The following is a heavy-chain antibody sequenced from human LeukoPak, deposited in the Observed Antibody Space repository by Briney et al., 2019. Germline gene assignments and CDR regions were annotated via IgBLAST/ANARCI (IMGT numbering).Heavy chain of an antibody. D-gene: IGHD2-2*01. CDR3: ARPGKAYQNDY. Sequence: KSSETLSLTCTISGGSISSSSYYWVWIRQPPGKGLEWIGSLYYAGSNYYNPSLRSRVSISEDTSKNQLSLRLSSVTAADTAVYYCARPGKAYQNDYWGQGILVTVSS. CDR1: GGSISSSSYY. V-gene: IGHV4-39*01. CDR2: LYYAGSN. J-gene: IGHJ4*02.